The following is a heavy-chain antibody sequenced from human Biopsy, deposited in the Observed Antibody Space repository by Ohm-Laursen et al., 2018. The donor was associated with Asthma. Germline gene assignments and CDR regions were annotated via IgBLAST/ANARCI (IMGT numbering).Heavy chain of an antibody. J-gene: IGHJ3*02. CDR3: VRDGTDDAFDI. V-gene: IGHV3-30*03. CDR1: GFTFGDYW. CDR2: ISKDAGTQ. Sequence: SLRLSCAASGFTFGDYWMSWVRQAPGKGLKWVGVISKDAGTQDYADSVKGRFTMARDNSKNTLDLQMNSLREEDTAVYYCVRDGTDDAFDIWGQGTVVSVSS. D-gene: IGHD1-1*01.